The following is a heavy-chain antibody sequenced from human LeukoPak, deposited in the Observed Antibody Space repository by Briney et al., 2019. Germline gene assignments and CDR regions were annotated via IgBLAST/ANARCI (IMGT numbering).Heavy chain of an antibody. CDR1: GFTFSNYY. Sequence: GGSLRLSCAASGFTFSNYYMSWIRQAPGKGLEWVSYISSSGGTIYYADSVKGRFTISRDNARNSLYLQMFSLRVEDTAVYYCARGLETTGWYKAFDSWGQGTMVTVSS. CDR3: ARGLETTGWYKAFDS. J-gene: IGHJ3*02. D-gene: IGHD6-19*01. V-gene: IGHV3-11*04. CDR2: ISSSGGTI.